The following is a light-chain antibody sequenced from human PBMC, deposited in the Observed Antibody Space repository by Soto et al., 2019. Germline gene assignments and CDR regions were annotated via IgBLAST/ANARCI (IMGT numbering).Light chain of an antibody. V-gene: IGLV1-40*03. Sequence: QAVVTQPPSVSEAPGQRVTISCTGSSSNIGAGYDVQWYQQLPGTAPRLLIYHNTNRPSGVPDRFSGSKSGASGSLAITGLQAEDEADYYCQSYDSSLSVLVFGGGTKLTVL. CDR3: QSYDSSLSVLV. CDR2: HNT. J-gene: IGLJ2*01. CDR1: SSNIGAGYD.